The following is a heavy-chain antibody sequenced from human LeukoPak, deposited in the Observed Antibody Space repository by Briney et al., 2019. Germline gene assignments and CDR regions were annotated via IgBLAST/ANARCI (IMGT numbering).Heavy chain of an antibody. Sequence: SETLSLTCTVSGGSISSYYWSWIRQPPGKGLEWIGHIYYSGSTNYNPSLKSRITISIDTSKNQLSLEVSSVTAADTAVYYCARGVVTTSLGYFQHWGQGTLVTVSS. CDR1: GGSISSYY. D-gene: IGHD2-21*02. V-gene: IGHV4-59*08. CDR2: IYYSGST. CDR3: ARGVVTTSLGYFQH. J-gene: IGHJ1*01.